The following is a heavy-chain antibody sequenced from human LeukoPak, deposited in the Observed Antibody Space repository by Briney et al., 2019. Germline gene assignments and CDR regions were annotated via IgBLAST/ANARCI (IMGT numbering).Heavy chain of an antibody. D-gene: IGHD3-3*01. V-gene: IGHV1-69*01. CDR1: GGTFSGYA. Sequence: SVKVSCKASGGTFSGYAISWVRQAPGQGLEWMGGIIPIFGTANYAQKFQGRVTITADESTSTAYMELSSLRSEDTAVYYCARATPLVDFWSGYYLYYYYGMDVWGQGTTVTVSS. J-gene: IGHJ6*02. CDR2: IIPIFGTA. CDR3: ARATPLVDFWSGYYLYYYYGMDV.